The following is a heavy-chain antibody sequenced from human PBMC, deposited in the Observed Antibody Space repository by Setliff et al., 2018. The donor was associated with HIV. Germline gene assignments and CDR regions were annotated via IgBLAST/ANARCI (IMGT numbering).Heavy chain of an antibody. V-gene: IGHV4-34*01. J-gene: IGHJ4*02. D-gene: IGHD3-16*02. CDR3: ASGRVRQSRKFGGVIVLPPFDC. CDR2: INHRGSA. CDR1: GGSLSGHY. Sequence: PSETLSLTCAVHGGSLSGHYWSWIRQTPGKGLAWIAEINHRGSANYSPSLKSRVTISVASSKNQLSLRLTSVTAADTAVYYCASGRVRQSRKFGGVIVLPPFDCWGQGTLVTVSS.